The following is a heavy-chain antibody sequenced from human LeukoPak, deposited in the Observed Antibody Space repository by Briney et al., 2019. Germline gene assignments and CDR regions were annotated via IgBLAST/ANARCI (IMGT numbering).Heavy chain of an antibody. CDR2: IYYSGST. Sequence: PSETLSLTCTVSSGSISSSSYYWGWIRQPPGKGLEWIGNIYYSGSTHYNPSLKSRVTISVDTSQSQFSLRLSSVTAADTAVYYCARYDSGGFYRNFDYWGQGTLVTVSS. V-gene: IGHV4-39*01. CDR3: ARYDSGGFYRNFDY. D-gene: IGHD3-22*01. J-gene: IGHJ4*02. CDR1: SGSISSSSYY.